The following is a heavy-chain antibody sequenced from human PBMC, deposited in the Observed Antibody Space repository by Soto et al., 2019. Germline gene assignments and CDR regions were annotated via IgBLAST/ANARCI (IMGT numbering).Heavy chain of an antibody. V-gene: IGHV4-34*01. CDR1: GGSFSGYY. CDR3: AKLGCSSTSCDKRSTDV. CDR2: INHSGST. J-gene: IGHJ6*02. Sequence: QVQLQQWGAGLLKPSETLSLTCAVYGGSFSGYYWSWIRQPPGKGLEWIGEINHSGSTNYNPSLKSRVTISVDTSKNQFALKLSSVTAADTAVYYCAKLGCSSTSCDKRSTDVWGQGTTVTVS. D-gene: IGHD2-2*02.